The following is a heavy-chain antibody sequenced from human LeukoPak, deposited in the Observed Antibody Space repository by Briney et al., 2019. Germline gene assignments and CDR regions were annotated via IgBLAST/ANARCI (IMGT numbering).Heavy chain of an antibody. D-gene: IGHD3-10*01. CDR3: AKGGLRSSPRGFDP. V-gene: IGHV3-23*01. Sequence: GGSLRLSCAASGFAFHDYWMNWFRQAPGKGLEWVSAIGGSGVSTFYADSVKGRFTTSRDKSRNTLYLQMNSLRVEDTAVYYCAKGGLRSSPRGFDPWGQGTLVTVSS. J-gene: IGHJ5*02. CDR2: IGGSGVST. CDR1: GFAFHDYW.